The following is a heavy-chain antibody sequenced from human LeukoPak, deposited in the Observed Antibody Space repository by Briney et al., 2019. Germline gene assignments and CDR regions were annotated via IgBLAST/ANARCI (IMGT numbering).Heavy chain of an antibody. D-gene: IGHD5-18*01. CDR1: GFTFSSYA. J-gene: IGHJ4*02. CDR3: ARVIGGYSYGPFDY. Sequence: GGSLRLSCAASGFTFSSYAMHWVRQAPGKGLEYVSAISGNGGSTYYANSVKGRFTISRDNSKNTLYLQMGSLRAEDMAVYYCARVIGGYSYGPFDYWGQGTLVTVSS. V-gene: IGHV3-64*01. CDR2: ISGNGGST.